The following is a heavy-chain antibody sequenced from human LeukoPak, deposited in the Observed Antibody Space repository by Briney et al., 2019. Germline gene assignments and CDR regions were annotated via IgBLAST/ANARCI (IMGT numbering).Heavy chain of an antibody. D-gene: IGHD3-22*01. CDR1: GGSISSGGYS. CDR2: YLHGGST. CDR3: ARVSITMIFNY. V-gene: IGHV4-61*08. J-gene: IGHJ4*02. Sequence: SETLSLTCAVSGGSISSGGYSWSWIRQPPGKGLEWIGYYLHGGSTSYNPSLKSRVTISVDTSKNQVSLKLSSVTAADTAVYYCARVSITMIFNYWGQGTLVTVSS.